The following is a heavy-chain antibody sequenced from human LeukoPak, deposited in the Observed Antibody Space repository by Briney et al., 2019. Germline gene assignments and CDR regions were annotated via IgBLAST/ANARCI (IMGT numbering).Heavy chain of an antibody. V-gene: IGHV1-3*01. J-gene: IGHJ4*02. CDR3: AREAGYSGYDLVDY. Sequence: ASVKVSCKASGYTFTSYAMHWVRQAPGQRLEWMGLINAGNGNTKYSQKFQGRVTITRDTSASTAYMELSSLRSEATAVYYCAREAGYSGYDLVDYWGQGTLVTVSS. CDR2: INAGNGNT. D-gene: IGHD5-12*01. CDR1: GYTFTSYA.